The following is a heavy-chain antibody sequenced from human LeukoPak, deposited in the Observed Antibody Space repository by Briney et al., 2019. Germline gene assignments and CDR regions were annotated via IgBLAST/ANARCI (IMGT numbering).Heavy chain of an antibody. CDR1: GFTVSNNY. V-gene: IGHV3-53*01. Sequence: PGGSLRLSCAASGFTVSNNYMSWVRQAPGKGLEWVSVIYSGDNTYYADSGKGRFTISRDNSKNTLYLQMNSLRAEDTAVYYCAKDGVWQSYYFDYWGQGTLVTVSS. CDR3: AKDGVWQSYYFDY. D-gene: IGHD6-19*01. J-gene: IGHJ4*02. CDR2: IYSGDNT.